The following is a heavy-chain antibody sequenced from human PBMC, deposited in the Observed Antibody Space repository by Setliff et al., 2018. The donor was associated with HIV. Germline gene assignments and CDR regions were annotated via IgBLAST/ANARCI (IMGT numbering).Heavy chain of an antibody. CDR1: GYTFSSYG. D-gene: IGHD2-15*01. J-gene: IGHJ5*02. Sequence: ASVKVSCKASGYTFSSYGISWVRQAPGQGLEWMGWISPSNGYTDYAQEFRDRVTLTTDTSTSTAYMEVRSLTSDDTAVYYCARGYCGGGICYSPNWLDPWGQGTLVTVS. CDR2: ISPSNGYT. CDR3: ARGYCGGGICYSPNWLDP. V-gene: IGHV1-18*01.